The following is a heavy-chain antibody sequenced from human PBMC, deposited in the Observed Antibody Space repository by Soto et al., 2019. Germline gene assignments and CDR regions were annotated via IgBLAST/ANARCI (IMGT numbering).Heavy chain of an antibody. Sequence: GASVKVSCKVSGYTLTELSMHWVRQAPGKGLEWLGGFDPEDGETIYAQKFQGRVTMTEDTSTDTAYMELSSLRSEDTAVYYCATTLLRYFDWLSVWGQGPLVTVSS. D-gene: IGHD3-9*01. V-gene: IGHV1-24*01. CDR2: FDPEDGET. CDR3: ATTLLRYFDWLSV. J-gene: IGHJ4*02. CDR1: GYTLTELS.